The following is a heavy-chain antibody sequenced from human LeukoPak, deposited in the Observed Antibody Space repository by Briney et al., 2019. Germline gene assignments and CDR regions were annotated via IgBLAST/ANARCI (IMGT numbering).Heavy chain of an antibody. J-gene: IGHJ4*02. V-gene: IGHV4-59*11. D-gene: IGHD1-14*01. CDR2: FYDSGKK. CDR3: AREPAERIGFDY. Sequence: SETLSLTCTVSGGSITSHYWSWVRQSPGKGLEWLGYFYDSGKKSYNPSFKSRVTMSVDTSKNQFSLRLTSITAADTAVYYCAREPAERIGFDYWGQGTLVTVSS. CDR1: GGSITSHY.